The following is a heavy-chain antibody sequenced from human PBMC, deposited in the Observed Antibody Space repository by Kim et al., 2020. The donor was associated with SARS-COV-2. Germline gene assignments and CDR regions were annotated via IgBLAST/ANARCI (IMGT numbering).Heavy chain of an antibody. V-gene: IGHV4-31*01. CDR3: ARVWFGESDYYYYGMDV. D-gene: IGHD3-10*01. Sequence: RKSPVTISVDTSKNQFSLKLSSVTAADTAVYYCARVWFGESDYYYYGMDVWGQGTTVTVSS. J-gene: IGHJ6*02.